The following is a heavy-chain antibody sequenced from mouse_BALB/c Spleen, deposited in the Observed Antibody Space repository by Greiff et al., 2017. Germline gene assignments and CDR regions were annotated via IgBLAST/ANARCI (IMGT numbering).Heavy chain of an antibody. CDR1: GFDFSRYW. CDR3: ARLDGYYAMDY. J-gene: IGHJ4*01. D-gene: IGHD2-3*01. V-gene: IGHV4-2*02. CDR2: INPGSSTI. Sequence: DVMLVESGGGLVQPGGSLNLSCAASGFDFSRYWMSWARQAPGKGQEWIGEINPGSSTINYTPSLKDKFIISRDNAKNTLYLQMSKVRSEDTALYYCARLDGYYAMDYWGQGTSVTVSS.